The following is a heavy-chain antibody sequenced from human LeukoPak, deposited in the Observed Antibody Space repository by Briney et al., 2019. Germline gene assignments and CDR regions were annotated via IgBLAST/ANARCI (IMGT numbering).Heavy chain of an antibody. D-gene: IGHD2-15*01. Sequence: GGSLTFSCAVSGFIFRRYWMHWVRQVPGKGLVWVSRINSDGRTTRYADSVKGRFTISRDNAKNTLYLQVNSLRAEDTAIYYCAREGECAGGTCSDPSRELDVWGQGTLLTVYS. V-gene: IGHV3-74*01. CDR1: GFIFRRYW. CDR2: INSDGRTT. J-gene: IGHJ4*02. CDR3: AREGECAGGTCSDPSRELDV.